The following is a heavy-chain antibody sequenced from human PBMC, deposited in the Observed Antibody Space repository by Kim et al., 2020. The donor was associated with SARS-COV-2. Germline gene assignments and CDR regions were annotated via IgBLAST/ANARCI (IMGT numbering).Heavy chain of an antibody. Sequence: YANSVKGRFTIARDNSKNTLYRQMNSQRAEDTAVYYCAKDAGRGSGYYDYWGQGTLVTVSS. V-gene: IGHV3-23*01. D-gene: IGHD3-22*01. CDR3: AKDAGRGSGYYDY. J-gene: IGHJ4*02.